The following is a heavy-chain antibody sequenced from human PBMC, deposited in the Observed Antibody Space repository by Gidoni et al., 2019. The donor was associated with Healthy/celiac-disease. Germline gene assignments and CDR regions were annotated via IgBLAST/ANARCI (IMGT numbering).Heavy chain of an antibody. J-gene: IGHJ1*01. D-gene: IGHD3-10*01. CDR2: INHRGST. CDR1: GGSCSGYY. Sequence: QVQLQQWGAGLLKPSETLSLTCAVYGGSCSGYYWSWIRQPPGKGLEWIGEINHRGSTNYNPSLKSRVTISVDTSKNQFSLKLSSVTAADTAVYYCARGRPAVLLKYFQHWGQGTLVTVSS. CDR3: ARGRPAVLLKYFQH. V-gene: IGHV4-34*01.